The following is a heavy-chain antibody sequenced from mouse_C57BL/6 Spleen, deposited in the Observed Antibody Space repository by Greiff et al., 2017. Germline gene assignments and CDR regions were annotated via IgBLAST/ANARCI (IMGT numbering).Heavy chain of an antibody. CDR2: IHPNSGST. D-gene: IGHD2-1*01. V-gene: IGHV1-64*01. CDR1: GYTFTSYW. CDR3: ARGGIYYGNYDYFDY. Sequence: QVQLQQPGAELVKPGASVKLSCKASGYTFTSYWMHWVKQRPGQGLEWIGMIHPNSGSTNYNEKFKSKATLTVDKSSSTAYMQLSSLTSEDSAVYYCARGGIYYGNYDYFDYRGQGTTLTVSS. J-gene: IGHJ2*01.